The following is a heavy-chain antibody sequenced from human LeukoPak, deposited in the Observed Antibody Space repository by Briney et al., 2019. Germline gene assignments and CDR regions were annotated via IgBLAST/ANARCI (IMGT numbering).Heavy chain of an antibody. V-gene: IGHV3-23*01. D-gene: IGHD3-22*01. Sequence: GGSLRLSCTTSGFTFSSYAMSWVRQAPGKGLEWGSTMTGSGDFTYYADSVKGRFTVSRDNSKNTLYLHMSSLRAEDTAIYYCANPDSSGFYLSIRFDFWGQGTLVTVSS. J-gene: IGHJ4*02. CDR2: MTGSGDFT. CDR1: GFTFSSYA. CDR3: ANPDSSGFYLSIRFDF.